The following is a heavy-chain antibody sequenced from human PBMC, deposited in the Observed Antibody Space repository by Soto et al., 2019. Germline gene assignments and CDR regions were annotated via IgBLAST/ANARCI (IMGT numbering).Heavy chain of an antibody. CDR2: IVPIFGTA. CDR3: ATKRFYGDRYYYYGMDV. V-gene: IGHV1-69*13. CDR1: GGTFSSYA. J-gene: IGHJ6*02. Sequence: SVKVSCKASGGTFSSYAISWVRQAPGQGLEWMGGIVPIFGTANYAQKFQGRVTITADESTSTAYMELSSLRSEDTAVYYCATKRFYGDRYYYYGMDVWGQGTTVTVSS. D-gene: IGHD4-17*01.